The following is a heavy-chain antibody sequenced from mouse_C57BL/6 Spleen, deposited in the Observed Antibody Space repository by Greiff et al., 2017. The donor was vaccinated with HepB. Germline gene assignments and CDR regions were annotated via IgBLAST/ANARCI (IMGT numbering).Heavy chain of an antibody. J-gene: IGHJ4*01. D-gene: IGHD1-1*01. CDR2: IWWDDDK. CDR1: GFSLSTFGMG. CDR3: ARIPIYYYGSSYEDYAMDY. V-gene: IGHV8-8*01. Sequence: QVTLKVSGPGILQPSQTLSLTCSFSGFSLSTFGMGVGWIRQPSGKGLEWLAHIWWDDDKYYNPALKSRLTISKDTSKNQVFLKIANVDTADTATYYCARIPIYYYGSSYEDYAMDYWGQGTSVTVSS.